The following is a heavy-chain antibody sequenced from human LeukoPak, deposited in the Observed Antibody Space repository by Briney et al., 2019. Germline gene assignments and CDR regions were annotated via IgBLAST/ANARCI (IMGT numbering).Heavy chain of an antibody. CDR3: ARVRSGSSAGNYGMDV. J-gene: IGHJ6*02. Sequence: GGSLRLSCAASGFTFSSYWMHWVRHAPGKGLVWVSRINSDGSSTSYADSVKGQFTISRDNAKNTLYLQMNSLRAEDTAVYYCARVRSGSSAGNYGMDVWGQGTTVTVSS. V-gene: IGHV3-74*01. CDR2: INSDGSST. CDR1: GFTFSSYW. D-gene: IGHD1-26*01.